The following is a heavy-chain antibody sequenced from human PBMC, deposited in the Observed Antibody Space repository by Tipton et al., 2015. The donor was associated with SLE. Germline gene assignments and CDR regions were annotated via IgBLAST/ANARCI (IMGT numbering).Heavy chain of an antibody. CDR3: AKGGLLRFLQWSSDAFDV. CDR2: ISTYNGNT. Sequence: QLAQSGAEVKKPGASVKVSCKASGYTFMSYGISWARQAPGQGLEWMGWISTYNGNTNYAQKFQGKVTMTTDTSTSTVYMDLSSLRSEDTGVYFCAKGGLLRFLQWSSDAFDVWGQGTMVTVAS. J-gene: IGHJ3*01. D-gene: IGHD3-3*01. V-gene: IGHV1-18*01. CDR1: GYTFMSYG.